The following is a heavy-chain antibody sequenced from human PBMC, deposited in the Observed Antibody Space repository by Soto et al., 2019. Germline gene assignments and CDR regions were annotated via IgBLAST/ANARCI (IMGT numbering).Heavy chain of an antibody. V-gene: IGHV4-59*01. CDR3: ARARGHYDFWSGYSYYFDY. J-gene: IGHJ4*02. Sequence: SETLSLTCTVSGGSISSYYWGWIRQPPGKGLEWIGYIYYSGSTNYNPSLKSRVTISVDTSKNQFSLKLSSVTAADTAVYYCARARGHYDFWSGYSYYFDYWGQGTLVTVSS. CDR1: GGSISSYY. D-gene: IGHD3-3*01. CDR2: IYYSGST.